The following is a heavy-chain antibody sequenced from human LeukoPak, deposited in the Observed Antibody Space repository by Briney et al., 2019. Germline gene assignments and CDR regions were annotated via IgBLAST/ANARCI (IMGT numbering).Heavy chain of an antibody. J-gene: IGHJ5*02. CDR2: IKPDGSAT. CDR1: GFSFSNFW. Sequence: GGSLRLSCAASGFSFSNFWMSWVRQAPGKGLVWVANIKPDGSATNYVDSVKGRFTISRDNAKNSLDLQMNSLRAEDTAVYYCARGGGSSSWGQGTLVTVSS. D-gene: IGHD6-6*01. V-gene: IGHV3-7*01. CDR3: ARGGGSSS.